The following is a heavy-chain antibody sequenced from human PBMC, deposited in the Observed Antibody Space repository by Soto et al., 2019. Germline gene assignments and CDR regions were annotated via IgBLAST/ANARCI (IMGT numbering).Heavy chain of an antibody. CDR3: AIDGASSQEGYYYYHGMDV. J-gene: IGHJ6*04. D-gene: IGHD2-2*01. CDR1: GFTFSSYA. Sequence: GGSLRLSCAASGFTFSSYAMSWVRQAPGKGLEWVSAISGSGGSTYYADSVKGRFTISRDNSKNTLYLQMNSLRAEDTDVYYCAIDGASSQEGYYYYHGMDVWGKGTTVTVSS. V-gene: IGHV3-23*01. CDR2: ISGSGGST.